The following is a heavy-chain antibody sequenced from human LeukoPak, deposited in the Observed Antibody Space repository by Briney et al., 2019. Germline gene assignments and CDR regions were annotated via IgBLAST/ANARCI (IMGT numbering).Heavy chain of an antibody. CDR3: SVGFCSSTSCYRDSSSPGGY. D-gene: IGHD2-2*02. CDR1: GFTFSSYW. Sequence: GGSLRLSCAASGFTFSSYWMSWVRQAPGKGLEWVAFIRYDGSNKYYADSVKGRFTISRDNSKNTLYLQMNSLRAEDTAVYYCSVGFCSSTSCYRDSSSPGGYWGQGTLVTVSS. J-gene: IGHJ4*02. CDR2: IRYDGSNK. V-gene: IGHV3-30*02.